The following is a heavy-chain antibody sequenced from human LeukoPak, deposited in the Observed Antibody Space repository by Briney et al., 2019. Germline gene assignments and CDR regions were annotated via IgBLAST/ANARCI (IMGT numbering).Heavy chain of an antibody. D-gene: IGHD2-21*01. V-gene: IGHV4-38-2*01. CDR3: ARITSGGDLDY. CDR1: GYSISSGYY. J-gene: IGHJ4*02. CDR2: IYHSGST. Sequence: SETLSPTCAVSGYSISSGYYWGWIRQPPGKGLEWIGSIYHSGSTYYNPSLKSRVTISVDTSKNQFSLKLSSVTAADTAVYYCARITSGGDLDYWGQGTLVTVSS.